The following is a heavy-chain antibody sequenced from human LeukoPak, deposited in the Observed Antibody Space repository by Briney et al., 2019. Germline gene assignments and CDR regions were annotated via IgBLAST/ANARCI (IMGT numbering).Heavy chain of an antibody. Sequence: GGSLRLSCAASGFALSSHWMTWVRQVPGRGPEWVANMNRDGSETYYLDSVKGRFTISKDNAKNSLYLQMNSLRAEDTALYHCARNNGMDVWGQGTTVIVSS. CDR1: GFALSSHW. CDR2: MNRDGSET. CDR3: ARNNGMDV. J-gene: IGHJ6*02. V-gene: IGHV3-7*03.